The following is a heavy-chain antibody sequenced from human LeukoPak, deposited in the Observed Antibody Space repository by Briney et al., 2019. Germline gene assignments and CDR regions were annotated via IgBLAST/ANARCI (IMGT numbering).Heavy chain of an antibody. CDR3: ARVAEGYVWGSYRSFYPDY. CDR1: GYTFTSYG. V-gene: IGHV1-18*01. CDR2: ISAYNGNT. J-gene: IGHJ4*02. D-gene: IGHD3-16*02. Sequence: ASVKVSCKASGYTFTSYGISWVRQAPGQGLEWMGWISAYNGNTNYAQKLQGRVTMTTDTSTSTAYMELRSLRSDDTAVYYCARVAEGYVWGSYRSFYPDYWGQGTLVTVSS.